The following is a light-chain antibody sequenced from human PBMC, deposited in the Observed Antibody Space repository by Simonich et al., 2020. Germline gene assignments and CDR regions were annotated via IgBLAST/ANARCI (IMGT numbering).Light chain of an antibody. CDR1: QGISSA. CDR2: DAS. CDR3: QQFNSYPLT. Sequence: AIQLTQSPSSLSASVGDRVTITCRASQGISSALAWYQQKPGKAPKLLIYDASSLESGVPSRFSGSGSGTDFTLTISSLQPEDCATYYCQQFNSYPLTFGGATKVEIK. J-gene: IGKJ4*01. V-gene: IGKV1-13*02.